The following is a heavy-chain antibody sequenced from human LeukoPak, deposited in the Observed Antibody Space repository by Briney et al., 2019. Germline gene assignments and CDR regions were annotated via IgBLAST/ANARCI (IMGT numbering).Heavy chain of an antibody. CDR1: GLTFSGYY. V-gene: IGHV3-11*03. D-gene: IGHD5-18*01. CDR3: ARADSYGPDY. J-gene: IGHJ4*02. CDR2: ISSSSSYT. Sequence: GGSLRLSCAVSGLTFSGYYISWLRQAPGKGLEWVSYISSSSSYTNYADSVKGRFTISRDNAKNSLHLEMNSVRAEDTALYCCARADSYGPDYWGQGTLVTVSS.